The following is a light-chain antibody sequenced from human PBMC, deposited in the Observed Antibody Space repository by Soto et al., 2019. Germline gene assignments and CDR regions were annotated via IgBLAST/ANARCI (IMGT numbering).Light chain of an antibody. V-gene: IGLV1-40*01. CDR1: ASNLGAKYA. Sequence: VLTQPPSVSGAPGQRVTISCTGSASNLGAKYAVHWYQHLPGTAPKLLIYDNIHRPSGVPDRFSGSKSDTSASLAITGLQAEDEADYYCQSYDTTLSGLVFGGGTKVTVL. J-gene: IGLJ3*02. CDR2: DNI. CDR3: QSYDTTLSGLV.